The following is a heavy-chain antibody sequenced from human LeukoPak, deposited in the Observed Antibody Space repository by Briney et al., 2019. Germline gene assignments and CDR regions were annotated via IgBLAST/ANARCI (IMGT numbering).Heavy chain of an antibody. D-gene: IGHD1-14*01. Sequence: GGSLRLSCAASGFTFSSYAMHWVRQAPGKGLEWVAVISYDGSNKYYADSVKGRFTISRDNSKNTLYLQMNSLRAEDTAVYYCVSRYLNYYGMDVWGQGTTVTVSS. CDR2: ISYDGSNK. CDR1: GFTFSSYA. CDR3: VSRYLNYYGMDV. J-gene: IGHJ6*02. V-gene: IGHV3-30-3*01.